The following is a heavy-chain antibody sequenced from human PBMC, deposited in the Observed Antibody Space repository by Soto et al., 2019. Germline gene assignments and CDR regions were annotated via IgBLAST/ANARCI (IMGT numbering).Heavy chain of an antibody. CDR1: GYTFTSYY. J-gene: IGHJ4*02. CDR2: INPSGGST. V-gene: IGHV1-46*03. D-gene: IGHD3-3*01. CDR3: ARARQRDDFWSGYYYYFDY. Sequence: GASVKVSCKASGYTFTSYYMHWVRQAPGQGLEWMGIINPSGGSTSYAQKFQGRVTMTRDTSTSTVYMELSSLRSEDTAVYYCARARQRDDFWSGYYYYFDYWGQGTLVTVSS.